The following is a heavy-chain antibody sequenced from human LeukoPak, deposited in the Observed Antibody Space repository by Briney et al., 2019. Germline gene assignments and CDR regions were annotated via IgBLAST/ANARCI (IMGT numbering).Heavy chain of an antibody. CDR3: ARIRDGYNSYFFYGMDV. V-gene: IGHV1-69*13. CDR2: IIALFGTA. J-gene: IGHJ6*02. Sequence: SVKVSCKASGGTFSSYAISWVRQAPGQGLEWMGGIIALFGTANYAQKFQGRLTITADESTSTAYMELSSLRSGDTAVYYCARIRDGYNSYFFYGMDVWGQGTTVTVSS. D-gene: IGHD5-24*01. CDR1: GGTFSSYA.